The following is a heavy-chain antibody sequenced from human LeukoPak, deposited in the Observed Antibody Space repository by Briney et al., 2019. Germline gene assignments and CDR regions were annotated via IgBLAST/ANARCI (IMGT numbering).Heavy chain of an antibody. V-gene: IGHV3-30-3*01. J-gene: IGHJ4*02. CDR3: ARDLGLTGYYATFDY. Sequence: GRSLRLSCAASGFTFSSYAMHWVRQAPGKGLEWVAVISYDGSNKYYADSVKGRLTISRDNSKNTLYLQMNRLRAEDTAVYYCARDLGLTGYYATFDYWGQGTLVTVSS. CDR1: GFTFSSYA. CDR2: ISYDGSNK. D-gene: IGHD3-9*01.